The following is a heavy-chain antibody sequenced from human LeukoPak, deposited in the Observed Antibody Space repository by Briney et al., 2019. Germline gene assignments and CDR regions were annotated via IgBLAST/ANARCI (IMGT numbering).Heavy chain of an antibody. V-gene: IGHV3-64*01. CDR2: ISSNGGST. CDR3: ARGAYGSGVYYFDY. J-gene: IGHJ4*02. CDR1: GFTFSSYA. Sequence: GGSLRLSCAASGFTFSSYAMHWVRQAPGKGLEYVSAISSNGGSTYYANSVEGRFTISRDNSKNTLYLQMGSLRAEDMAVYYCARGAYGSGVYYFDYWGQGTLVTVSS. D-gene: IGHD3-10*01.